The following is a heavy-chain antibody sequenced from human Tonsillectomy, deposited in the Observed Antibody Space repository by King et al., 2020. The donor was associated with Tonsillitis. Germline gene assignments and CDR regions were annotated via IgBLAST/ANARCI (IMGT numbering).Heavy chain of an antibody. Sequence: LQLQESGPGLVKPSETLSLTSTVSGGSISSSSYYWGCIRQPPGKGREWIGSIYYIVSTYYNPSPKSRVTKSVDTSKNQFSLKRSSVTAADTAVYYCARRVSYYYYMDVWGKGTTVTVSS. V-gene: IGHV4-39*01. CDR3: ARRVSYYYYMDV. CDR2: IYYIVST. J-gene: IGHJ6*03. CDR1: GGSISSSSYY. D-gene: IGHD2-21*01.